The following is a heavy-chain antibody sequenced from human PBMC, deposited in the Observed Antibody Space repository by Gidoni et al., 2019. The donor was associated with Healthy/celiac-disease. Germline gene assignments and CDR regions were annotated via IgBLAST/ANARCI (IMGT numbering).Heavy chain of an antibody. J-gene: IGHJ4*02. D-gene: IGHD2-21*02. CDR3: AREYCGGDCYSHFDY. CDR2: INPNSGGT. V-gene: IGHV1-2*02. Sequence: QVQLVQSGAEVKKPGASVKVSCTASGYTLTGYYMHWVRQAPGQGLEWMGWINPNSGGTNYAQKFQGRVTMTRDTSISTAYMELSRLRSDDTAVYYCAREYCGGDCYSHFDYWGQGTLVTVSS. CDR1: GYTLTGYY.